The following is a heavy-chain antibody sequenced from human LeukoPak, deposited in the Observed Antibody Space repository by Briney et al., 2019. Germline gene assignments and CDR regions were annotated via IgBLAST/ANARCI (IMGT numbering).Heavy chain of an antibody. Sequence: SETLSLTCTVSGGSISSYYWSWIRQPPGKGLEWIGRIYTSGSTNYNPSLKSRVTMSVDTSKNQFSLKLSSVTAADTAVYYCARDPSYDSSGYPNYYYYGMDVWGQGTTVTVSS. D-gene: IGHD3-22*01. CDR1: GGSISSYY. V-gene: IGHV4-4*07. CDR2: IYTSGST. J-gene: IGHJ6*02. CDR3: ARDPSYDSSGYPNYYYYGMDV.